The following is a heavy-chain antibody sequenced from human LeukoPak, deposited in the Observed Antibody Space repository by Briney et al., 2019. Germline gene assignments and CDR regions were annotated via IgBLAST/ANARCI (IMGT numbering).Heavy chain of an antibody. CDR1: GFTFSSYS. J-gene: IGHJ4*02. D-gene: IGHD3-10*01. CDR2: ISSSSSTI. V-gene: IGHV3-48*01. CDR3: ARGDGSPQLDY. Sequence: PGGSLRLSCAASGFTFSSYSMNWVRQAPGKWLEWVSYISSSSSTIYYADSVKGRFTISRDNAKNSLYLQMNSLRAENTAVYYCARGDGSPQLDYWGQGTLVTVSS.